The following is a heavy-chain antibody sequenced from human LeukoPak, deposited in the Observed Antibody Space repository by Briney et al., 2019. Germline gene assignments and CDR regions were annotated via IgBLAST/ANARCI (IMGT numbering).Heavy chain of an antibody. Sequence: SETLSLTCTVSGGSISSSTYYWGWIRQPPGKGLEWIGTISYSGTTYYNPSLKSRVTISIDTPKNQFSLKLSSVTAADTAVYYCARNSGYYYDNTGYLLWGQGTLVTVSS. CDR3: ARNSGYYYDNTGYLL. CDR2: ISYSGTT. CDR1: GGSISSSTYY. D-gene: IGHD3-22*01. J-gene: IGHJ4*02. V-gene: IGHV4-39*01.